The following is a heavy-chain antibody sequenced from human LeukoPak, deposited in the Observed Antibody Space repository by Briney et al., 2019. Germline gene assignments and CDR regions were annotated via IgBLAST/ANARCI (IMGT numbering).Heavy chain of an antibody. J-gene: IGHJ6*03. CDR2: ISSSGGTI. Sequence: QPGGSLRLSCVASGFTFSSYEMNWVRQAPGKGLEWVSYISSSGGTIYYADSVKGRFTISRDNAKNSLYLQMNSLRAEDTAVYYCASHLGNGPAATWVYYYMDVWGKGTTVTVSS. CDR1: GFTFSSYE. CDR3: ASHLGNGPAATWVYYYMDV. V-gene: IGHV3-48*03. D-gene: IGHD2-2*01.